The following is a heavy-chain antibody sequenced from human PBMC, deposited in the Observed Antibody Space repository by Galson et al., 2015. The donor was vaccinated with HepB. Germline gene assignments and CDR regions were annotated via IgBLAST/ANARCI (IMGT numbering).Heavy chain of an antibody. J-gene: IGHJ6*02. D-gene: IGHD2-21*02. CDR1: GFTFSSYG. CDR2: IRYDGSNK. CDR3: AKGDPYYYYGMDV. Sequence: SLRLSCAASGFTFSSYGMHWVRQAPGKGLEWVAFIRYDGSNKYYADSVKGRFTISRDNSKNTLYLQMNSLRAEDTAVYYCAKGDPYYYYGMDVWGQGTTVTVSS. V-gene: IGHV3-30*02.